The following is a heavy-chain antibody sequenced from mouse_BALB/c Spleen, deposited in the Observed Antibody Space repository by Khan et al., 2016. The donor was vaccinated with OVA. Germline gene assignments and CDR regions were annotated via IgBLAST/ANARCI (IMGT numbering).Heavy chain of an antibody. CDR2: IFPGTGTT. CDR3: ARGYFGNYEFAY. J-gene: IGHJ3*01. Sequence: QVQLQQSGAELVKPGASVKLSCKTSGYTFTNYWIQWIKQRPGQGLGWIGQIFPGTGTTYYNEIFTAKATLTIDTSSSTAYMQLTSLTSEDSAVYFCARGYFGNYEFAYWGQGTLVTVSP. CDR1: GYTFTNYW. V-gene: IGHV1S132*01. D-gene: IGHD2-1*01.